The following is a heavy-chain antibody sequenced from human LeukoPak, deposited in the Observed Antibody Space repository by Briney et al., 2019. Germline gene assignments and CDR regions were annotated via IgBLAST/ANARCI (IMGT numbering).Heavy chain of an antibody. J-gene: IGHJ6*02. CDR3: ARGVSRFTDYYYGMDV. D-gene: IGHD2/OR15-2a*01. CDR1: GGSISSYY. V-gene: IGHV4-59*01. CDR2: IYYSGST. Sequence: SETLSLACTVSGGSISSYYWSWIRQPPGKGLEWIGYIYYSGSTNYNPSLKSRVTISVDTSKNQFSLKLSSVTAADTAVYYCARGVSRFTDYYYGMDVWGQGTTVTVSS.